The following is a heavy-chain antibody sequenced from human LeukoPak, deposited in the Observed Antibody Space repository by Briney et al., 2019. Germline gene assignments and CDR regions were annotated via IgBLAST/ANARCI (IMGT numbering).Heavy chain of an antibody. V-gene: IGHV1-18*01. D-gene: IGHD6-19*01. CDR3: ARVGLSSGWYDYYYGMDV. CDR2: ISAYNGNT. Sequence: GESLQISCKASGYTFTSYGISWVRQAPGQGLEWMGWISAYNGNTNYAQKLQGRVTMTTDTCTSTAYMELRSLRSDDTAVYYCARVGLSSGWYDYYYGMDVWGQGTTVTVSS. J-gene: IGHJ6*02. CDR1: GYTFTSYG.